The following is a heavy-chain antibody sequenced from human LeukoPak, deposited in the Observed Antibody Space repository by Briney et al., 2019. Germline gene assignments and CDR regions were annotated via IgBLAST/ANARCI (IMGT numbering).Heavy chain of an antibody. D-gene: IGHD3-3*01. CDR3: ASLRFLEWLSFDY. CDR2: INHSGSI. Sequence: PSETLSLTCAVYGGSFSGYYWSWIRQPPGKGLEWIGEINHSGSINYDPSLKSRVTISVDTSKNQFSLKLSSVTAADTAVYYCASLRFLEWLSFDYWGQGTLVTVSS. V-gene: IGHV4-34*01. J-gene: IGHJ4*02. CDR1: GGSFSGYY.